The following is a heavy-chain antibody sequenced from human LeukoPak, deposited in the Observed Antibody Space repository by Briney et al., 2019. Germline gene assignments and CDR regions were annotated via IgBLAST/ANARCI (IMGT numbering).Heavy chain of an antibody. CDR3: ARGAHTPDY. D-gene: IGHD5-18*01. CDR1: GGSISSSSYY. V-gene: IGHV4-39*07. J-gene: IGHJ4*02. CDR2: IYYSGST. Sequence: SETLSLTCTVSGGSISSSSYYWGWIRQPPGKGLEWIGSIYYSGSTYYNPSLKSRVTISVDTSKNQFSLKLSSVTAADTAVYYCARGAHTPDYWGQGALATVSS.